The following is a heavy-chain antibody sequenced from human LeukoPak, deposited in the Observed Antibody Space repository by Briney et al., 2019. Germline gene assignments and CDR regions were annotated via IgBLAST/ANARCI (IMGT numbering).Heavy chain of an antibody. CDR1: GGTFSSYA. Sequence: ASVKVSCKASGGTFSSYAISWVRQAPGQGLEWMGGIIPIFGTANYAQKFQGRVTITADESTSTAYVELSSLRSEDTAVYYCARVIGDTAMVGDWYFDLWGRGTLVTVSS. J-gene: IGHJ2*01. V-gene: IGHV1-69*13. CDR3: ARVIGDTAMVGDWYFDL. CDR2: IIPIFGTA. D-gene: IGHD5-18*01.